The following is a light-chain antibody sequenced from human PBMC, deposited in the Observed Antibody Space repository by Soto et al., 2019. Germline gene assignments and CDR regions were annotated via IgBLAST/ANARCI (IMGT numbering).Light chain of an antibody. CDR1: QTVSSN. CDR2: GAS. CDR3: QQYNNCSPWT. J-gene: IGKJ1*01. V-gene: IGKV3-15*01. Sequence: IILTQSPDTLSLSPGERATLSCRASQTVSSNYLAWYQQNPGQAPSLLIYGASTRATGITARFSGSGSGTEFTLTISSLQSEEFAVYYCQQYNNCSPWTFGQGTKVDIK.